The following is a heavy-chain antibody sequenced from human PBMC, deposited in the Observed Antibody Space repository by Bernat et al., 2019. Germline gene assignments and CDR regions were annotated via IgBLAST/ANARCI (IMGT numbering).Heavy chain of an antibody. CDR1: GFTFDDYA. J-gene: IGHJ4*02. D-gene: IGHD3-16*02. CDR3: AREGYDYIWGSYRYTSPNFDY. Sequence: EVQLVESGGGLVQPGRSLRLSCAASGFTFDDYAMHWVRQAPGKGLEWVSGISWNSGSIGYADSVKGRFTISRDNAKNSLYLQMNSLRAEDTAVYYCAREGYDYIWGSYRYTSPNFDYWGQGTLVTVSS. V-gene: IGHV3-9*01. CDR2: ISWNSGSI.